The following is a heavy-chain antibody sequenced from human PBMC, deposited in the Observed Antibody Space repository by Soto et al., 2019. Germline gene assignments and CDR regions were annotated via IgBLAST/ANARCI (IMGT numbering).Heavy chain of an antibody. CDR3: ARAQGSGFLVS. J-gene: IGHJ4*02. CDR1: GGSISSGDYY. D-gene: IGHD3-10*01. V-gene: IGHV4-30-4*01. Sequence: QVQLQESGPGLVKPSQTLSLTCTVSGGSISSGDYYWSWIRQPPGKGLEWIGHIYYSGSTYYNPSRKSRVTIAVDTSKNQFSLKLSSVTAADTAVYYCARAQGSGFLVSWGQGTLVTVSS. CDR2: IYYSGST.